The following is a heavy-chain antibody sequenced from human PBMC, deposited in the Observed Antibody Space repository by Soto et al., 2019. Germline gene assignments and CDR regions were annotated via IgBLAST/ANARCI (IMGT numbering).Heavy chain of an antibody. Sequence: ESLKISCKGSGYSFAGYWITWVRQKPGKGLEWMGRIDPSDSQTYYSPSFRGHVTISVTKSITTVFLQWSSLRASDTAMYYCARQIYDSDTGPNFQYYFDSWGQGTPVAVS. D-gene: IGHD3-22*01. J-gene: IGHJ4*02. CDR3: ARQIYDSDTGPNFQYYFDS. V-gene: IGHV5-10-1*01. CDR1: GYSFAGYW. CDR2: IDPSDSQT.